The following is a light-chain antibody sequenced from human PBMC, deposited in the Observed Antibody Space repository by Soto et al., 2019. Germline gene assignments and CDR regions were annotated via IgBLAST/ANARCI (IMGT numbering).Light chain of an antibody. CDR3: SSYAGRIPYV. V-gene: IGLV2-8*01. J-gene: IGLJ1*01. CDR2: EVS. Sequence: QSVLTHPPYASGSPGQSLTISCTGTDIDVGGYNFVSWYQQHPDKAPKLMIYEVSKRPSGVPDRFSGSKSGNTASLTVSGLQAEDEADYYCSSYAGRIPYVFGTGTKVTVL. CDR1: DIDVGGYNF.